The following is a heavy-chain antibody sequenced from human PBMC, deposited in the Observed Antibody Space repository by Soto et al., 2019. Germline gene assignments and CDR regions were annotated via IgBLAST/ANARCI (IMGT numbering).Heavy chain of an antibody. V-gene: IGHV4-61*01. CDR2: IYYSRSA. D-gene: IGHD3-22*01. CDR3: PRATFTRKGYYDATDYYYCDY. Sequence: SEPLSLTCTVSGGSVSSGSYYWSWIRQPPGKGLEWIGCIYYSRSANYHPSLKSRLTISVHTSKNQFSLQLSSVTAADTAVYYCPRATFTRKGYYDATDYYYCDYWGQGTLVTVS. CDR1: GGSVSSGSYY. J-gene: IGHJ4*02.